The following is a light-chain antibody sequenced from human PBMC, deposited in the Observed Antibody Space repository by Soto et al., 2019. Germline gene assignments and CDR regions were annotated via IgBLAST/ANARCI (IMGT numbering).Light chain of an antibody. CDR3: QQYDNLPPA. CDR2: DAS. Sequence: DIQMTQSPSSLSASVGDRVTITCQASQDISNYLNWYQQKPGKAPKLLIYDASNLETGVPSRFSGSGSGTDFTFTISSLQPEDIATYYCQQYDNLPPAVGQGPRLEIK. J-gene: IGKJ5*01. V-gene: IGKV1-33*01. CDR1: QDISNY.